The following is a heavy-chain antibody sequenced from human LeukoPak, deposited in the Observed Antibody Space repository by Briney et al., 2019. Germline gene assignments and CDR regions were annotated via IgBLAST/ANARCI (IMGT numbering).Heavy chain of an antibody. V-gene: IGHV3-30*18. CDR2: ISYDGSNK. D-gene: IGHD3-9*01. CDR3: AKVEYYDILTGYGPFDY. J-gene: IGHJ4*02. Sequence: GGSLRLSCAASGFTFSSYGMPWVRQAPGKGLEWVAVISYDGSNKYYADSVKGRFTISRDNSKNTLYLQMSSLRAEDTAVYYCAKVEYYDILTGYGPFDYWGQGTLVTVSS. CDR1: GFTFSSYG.